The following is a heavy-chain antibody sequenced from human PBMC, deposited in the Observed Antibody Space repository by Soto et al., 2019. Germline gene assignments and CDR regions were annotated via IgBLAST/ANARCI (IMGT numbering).Heavy chain of an antibody. CDR2: ISGSGGST. V-gene: IGHV3-23*01. CDR1: GFTFSSCA. D-gene: IGHD3-10*01. J-gene: IGHJ4*02. Sequence: GGSLRLSCAASGFTFSSCAMSWVRQAPGKGLEWVSAISGSGGSTYYADSVKGRFTISRDNSKNTLYLQMNSLRAEDTAVYYCAKDLEITRQLGELSSFGYWGQGTLVTVSS. CDR3: AKDLEITRQLGELSSFGY.